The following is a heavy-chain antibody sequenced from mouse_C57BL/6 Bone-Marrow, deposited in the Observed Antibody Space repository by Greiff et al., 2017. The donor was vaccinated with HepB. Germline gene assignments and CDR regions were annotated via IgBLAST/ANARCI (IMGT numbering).Heavy chain of an antibody. J-gene: IGHJ2*01. V-gene: IGHV5-17*01. CDR2: ISSGSSTI. Sequence: EVKLVESGGGLVKPGGSLKLSCAASGFTFSDYGMHWVRQAPEKGLEWVAYISSGSSTIYYADTVKGRFTISRDNAKNTLFLQMTSLRSEDTAMYYCARMGDYAFDYWGQGTTLTVSS. D-gene: IGHD2-4*01. CDR1: GFTFSDYG. CDR3: ARMGDYAFDY.